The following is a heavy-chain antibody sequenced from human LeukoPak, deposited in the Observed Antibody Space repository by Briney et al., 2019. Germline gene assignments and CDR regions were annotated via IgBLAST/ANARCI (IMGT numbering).Heavy chain of an antibody. V-gene: IGHV1-69*04. J-gene: IGHJ2*01. CDR2: IIPILGIA. CDR3: ARAPSTGYSRGWSQVVNFDL. Sequence: SVKVSCKASGGTFSSYAISWVRQAPGQGLEWMGRIIPILGIANYAQKFQGRVTITADKSTSTAYMELSSLRSEDTAVYYCARAPSTGYSRGWSQVVNFDLWGRGTLVTVSS. D-gene: IGHD6-19*01. CDR1: GGTFSSYA.